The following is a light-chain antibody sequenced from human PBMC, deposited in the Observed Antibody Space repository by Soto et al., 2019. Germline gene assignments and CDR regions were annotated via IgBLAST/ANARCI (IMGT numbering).Light chain of an antibody. J-gene: IGKJ5*01. Sequence: DIQMTQSPSSLSASVGDRVTISCRSSQSISSLLNWYQQKPGKAPNLLIYAASNLQSGVPSRFSGSGSGTDFTLTISSLQPEDFATYYCQQSYNSPPITFGQGTRLEI. CDR2: AAS. CDR3: QQSYNSPPIT. CDR1: QSISSL. V-gene: IGKV1-39*01.